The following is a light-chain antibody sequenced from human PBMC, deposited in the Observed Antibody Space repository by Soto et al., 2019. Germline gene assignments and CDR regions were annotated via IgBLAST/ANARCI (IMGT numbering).Light chain of an antibody. Sequence: DIQMTQSPSTLSASVGDRVTITCRASQSIDNWLAWYQEKPGKAPKLLIYKTSTLASGVPSRFSGSASGTEFTLTISSLQPDDFATYYCQQYYTMYPFGRGTRLEI. CDR2: KTS. CDR1: QSIDNW. CDR3: QQYYTMYP. J-gene: IGKJ2*01. V-gene: IGKV1-5*03.